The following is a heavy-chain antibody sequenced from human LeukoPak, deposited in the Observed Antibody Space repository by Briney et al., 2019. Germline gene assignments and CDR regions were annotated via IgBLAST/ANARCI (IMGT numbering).Heavy chain of an antibody. Sequence: ASVKVSCKASGYTFTSYGISWVRQAPGQGLERMGWISAYNGNTNYAQKLQGRVTMTTDTSTSTAYMELRSLRSDDTAVYYCARDVAYYDNFDYWGQGTLVTVSS. D-gene: IGHD3-22*01. CDR3: ARDVAYYDNFDY. CDR2: ISAYNGNT. CDR1: GYTFTSYG. V-gene: IGHV1-18*01. J-gene: IGHJ4*02.